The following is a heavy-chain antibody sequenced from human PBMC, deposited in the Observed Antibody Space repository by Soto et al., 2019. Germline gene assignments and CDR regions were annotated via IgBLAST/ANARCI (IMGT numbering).Heavy chain of an antibody. CDR2: ISAYNGNT. CDR1: GYTFTSYG. J-gene: IGHJ6*03. CDR3: ARGRCSGGSCYLEGYYYYMDV. V-gene: IGHV1-18*01. Sequence: GASVKVSCKASGYTFTSYGISWVRQAPGQGLEWMGWISAYNGNTNYAQKLQGRVTMTTDTSTSTAYMELRSLRSDDTAVYYCARGRCSGGSCYLEGYYYYMDVWGKGTTVTVYS. D-gene: IGHD2-15*01.